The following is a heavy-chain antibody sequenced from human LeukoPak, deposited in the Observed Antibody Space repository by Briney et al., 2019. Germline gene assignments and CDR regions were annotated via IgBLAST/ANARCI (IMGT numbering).Heavy chain of an antibody. CDR2: ISSSGSTI. Sequence: PGGFLRLSCAASGFTFSSYEMNWVRQAPGKGLEWVSYISSSGSTIYYADSVKGRFTISRDNAKNSLYLQMNSLRAEDTAVYYCARDLSGLYYYYGMDVWGKGTTVTVSS. J-gene: IGHJ6*04. CDR3: ARDLSGLYYYYGMDV. V-gene: IGHV3-48*03. CDR1: GFTFSSYE.